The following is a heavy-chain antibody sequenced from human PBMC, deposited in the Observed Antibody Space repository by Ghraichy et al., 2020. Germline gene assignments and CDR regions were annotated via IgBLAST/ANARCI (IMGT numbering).Heavy chain of an antibody. V-gene: IGHV3-49*03. CDR3: TRDQEDGYNYDSDYYYYMDV. CDR2: IRSKAYGGTT. CDR1: GFTFGDYA. J-gene: IGHJ6*03. D-gene: IGHD5-24*01. Sequence: GGSLRLSCTASGFTFGDYAMSWFRQAPGKGLEWVGFIRSKAYGGTTEYAASVKGRFTISRDDSKSIAYLQMNSLKTEDTAVYYCTRDQEDGYNYDSDYYYYMDVWGKGTTVTVSS.